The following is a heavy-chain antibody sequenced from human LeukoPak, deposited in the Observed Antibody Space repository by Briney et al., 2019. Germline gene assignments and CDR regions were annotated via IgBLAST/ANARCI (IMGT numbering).Heavy chain of an antibody. V-gene: IGHV3-33*01. CDR2: IWYDGSNK. D-gene: IGHD4-17*01. J-gene: IGHJ4*02. Sequence: GGSLRLSCAASGFTFSSYGMHWVRQAPGKGLEWVAVIWYDGSNKYYADSVKGRFTISRDNSKNTLYLQMNSLRAEDTAVYYCARDLNGDYHIDYWGQGTLVTVSS. CDR3: ARDLNGDYHIDY. CDR1: GFTFSSYG.